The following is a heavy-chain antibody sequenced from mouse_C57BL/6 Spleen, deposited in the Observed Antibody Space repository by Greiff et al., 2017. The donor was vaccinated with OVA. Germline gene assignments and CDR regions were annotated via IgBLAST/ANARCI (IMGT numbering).Heavy chain of an antibody. D-gene: IGHD1-3*01. J-gene: IGHJ4*01. CDR1: GFTFSDYY. Sequence: EVQVVESGGGLVQPGGSLKLSCAASGFTFSDYYMYWVRQTPEKRLEWVAYISNGGGRTYYPDTVKGRFTISRDNAKNTLYLQMSRLKSEDTAMYYCARGGKGYAMDYWGQGTSVTVSS. CDR2: ISNGGGRT. V-gene: IGHV5-12*01. CDR3: ARGGKGYAMDY.